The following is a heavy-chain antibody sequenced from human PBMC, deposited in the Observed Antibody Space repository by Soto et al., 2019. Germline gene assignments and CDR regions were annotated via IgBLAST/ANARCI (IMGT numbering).Heavy chain of an antibody. CDR3: VRTSLVVAASTREDF. V-gene: IGHV3-74*01. CDR1: GFTFSSYW. J-gene: IGHJ4*02. Sequence: EVQLVESGGGLVQPGESLRLSCAASGFTFSSYWMHWVRQAPGKGLVWVSRINSDGSSTSYAGSVKGRFTISRDNAKNSLYLQMNSLRAEDTAVYYCVRTSLVVAASTREDFWGQGTLVNLSS. D-gene: IGHD2-15*01. CDR2: INSDGSST.